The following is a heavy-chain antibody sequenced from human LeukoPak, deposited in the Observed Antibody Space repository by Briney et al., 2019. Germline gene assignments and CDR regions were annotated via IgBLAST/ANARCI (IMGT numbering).Heavy chain of an antibody. V-gene: IGHV1-18*01. CDR2: ISAYNGNT. CDR3: ARDIVVVPAAMDYGMDV. CDR1: GYTFTSYG. Sequence: ASVKVSCKASGYTFTSYGISWVRQAPGQGLEWTGWISAYNGNTNYAQKLQGRVTMTTDTSTSTAYMELRSLRSDDTAVYYCARDIVVVPAAMDYGMDVWGQGTTVTVSS. J-gene: IGHJ6*02. D-gene: IGHD2-2*01.